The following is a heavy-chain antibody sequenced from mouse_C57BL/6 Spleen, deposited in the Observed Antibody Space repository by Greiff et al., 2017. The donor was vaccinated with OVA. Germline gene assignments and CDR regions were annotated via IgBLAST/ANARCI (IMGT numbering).Heavy chain of an antibody. D-gene: IGHD1-1*01. Sequence: EVQLVESGGGLVKPGGSLKLSCAASGFTFSSYAMSWVRQTPEKRLEWVATISDGGSYTYYPDNVKGRFTISRDNAKNNLYLQMSHLKAEDTAMYYCAREGTTVEGGYFDVWGTGTTVTVSS. CDR1: GFTFSSYA. CDR3: AREGTTVEGGYFDV. V-gene: IGHV5-4*01. CDR2: ISDGGSYT. J-gene: IGHJ1*03.